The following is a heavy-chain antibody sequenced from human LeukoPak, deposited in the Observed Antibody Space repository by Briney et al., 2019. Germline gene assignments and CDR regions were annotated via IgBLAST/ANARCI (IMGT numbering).Heavy chain of an antibody. J-gene: IGHJ4*02. V-gene: IGHV3-9*01. Sequence: GRSLRLSCAASGFTFDDYAMGWVRHAPGKGLEWVSGISWNSGSIDYADSVKGRFTICRDNAKNSLYLQMNSLRAEDTALYYCAKDGADYGSGSYYTDSGFDYWGQGTLVTVSS. D-gene: IGHD3-10*01. CDR2: ISWNSGSI. CDR3: AKDGADYGSGSYYTDSGFDY. CDR1: GFTFDDYA.